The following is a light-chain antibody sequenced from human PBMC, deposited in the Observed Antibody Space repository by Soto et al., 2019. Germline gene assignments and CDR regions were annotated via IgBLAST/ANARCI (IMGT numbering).Light chain of an antibody. CDR1: QGIKSY. Sequence: DIETTQSPSSLSASVGDTVTITCRASQGIKSYLNWYQQKPGKAPKLLIYGASSLQSGVPSRFSGSGSGTDFTLTIGSLQPEDYATYYCQQSYSTPPLTFGGGTKVEIK. CDR2: GAS. J-gene: IGKJ4*01. V-gene: IGKV1-39*01. CDR3: QQSYSTPPLT.